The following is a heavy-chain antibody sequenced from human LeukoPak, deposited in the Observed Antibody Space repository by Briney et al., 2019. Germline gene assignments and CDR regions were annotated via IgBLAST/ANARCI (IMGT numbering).Heavy chain of an antibody. D-gene: IGHD3-10*01. V-gene: IGHV4-61*02. Sequence: SQTLSLTCTVSGGSISSGSYYWSWIRQPAGKGLEWIGRIYTSGSTNYNPSLKSRVTISVDTSKNQFSLKLSSVTAADTAVYYCARVARLLWFGEGIRDSWFDPWGQGTLVTVSS. CDR3: ARVARLLWFGEGIRDSWFDP. CDR1: GGSISSGSYY. J-gene: IGHJ5*02. CDR2: IYTSGST.